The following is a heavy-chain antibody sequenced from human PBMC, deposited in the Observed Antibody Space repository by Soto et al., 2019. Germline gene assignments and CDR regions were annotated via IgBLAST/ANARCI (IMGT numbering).Heavy chain of an antibody. CDR2: LIPMFGTT. CDR1: GGTFSSYS. V-gene: IGHV1-69*18. J-gene: IGHJ6*02. Sequence: QVQLVQSGAEVKTPGSSVKVSCEASGGTFSSYSINWVRQAPGQGLEWMGRLIPMFGTTDYAQRFQGRVTFTADESTNPASMEVTALTSEDTAVYYCARAAVLTFTRFYDVDVWGQGTTVTVSS. CDR3: ARAAVLTFTRFYDVDV. D-gene: IGHD6-19*01.